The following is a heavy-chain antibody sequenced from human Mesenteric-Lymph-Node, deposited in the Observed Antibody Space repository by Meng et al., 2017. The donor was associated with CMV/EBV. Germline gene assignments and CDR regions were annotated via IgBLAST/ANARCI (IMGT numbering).Heavy chain of an antibody. CDR3: ARSYNWGFDY. V-gene: IGHV3-74*01. Sequence: GGSLRLSCAASGFTFDDYAMHWVRQAPGKGLVWVSRINSDGSSTSYADSVKGRFTISRDNAKSTLYLQMNSLRAEDTAVYYCARSYNWGFDYWGQGTLVTVSS. D-gene: IGHD7-27*01. CDR2: INSDGSST. J-gene: IGHJ4*02. CDR1: GFTFDDYA.